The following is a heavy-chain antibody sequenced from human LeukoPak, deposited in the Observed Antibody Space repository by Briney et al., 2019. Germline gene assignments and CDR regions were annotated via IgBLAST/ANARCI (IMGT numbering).Heavy chain of an antibody. CDR1: GYTFTGYY. V-gene: IGHV1-2*06. J-gene: IGHJ4*02. CDR3: ARDISGSDYEGLFDY. Sequence: ASVKVSCKASGYTFTGYYMHWVRQAPGQGLEWMGRINPNSGGTNYAQKFQGRVTMTRDTSISTAYMELSRLRSDDTAVYYCARDISGSDYEGLFDYWGQGTLVTVSS. CDR2: INPNSGGT. D-gene: IGHD5-12*01.